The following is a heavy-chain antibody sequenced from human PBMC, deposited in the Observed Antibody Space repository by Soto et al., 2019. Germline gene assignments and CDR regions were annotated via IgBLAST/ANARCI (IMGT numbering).Heavy chain of an antibody. CDR3: AKGLIAVAGNEAFDI. J-gene: IGHJ3*02. D-gene: IGHD6-19*01. Sequence: GGSLRLSCVASGFPFGAFAVTWVRQAPGKGLEWVSGISWNSGSIGYADSVKGRFTISRDNAKNSLYLQMSSLRAEDTALYYCAKGLIAVAGNEAFDIWGQGTMVTVSS. CDR2: ISWNSGSI. V-gene: IGHV3-9*01. CDR1: GFPFGAFA.